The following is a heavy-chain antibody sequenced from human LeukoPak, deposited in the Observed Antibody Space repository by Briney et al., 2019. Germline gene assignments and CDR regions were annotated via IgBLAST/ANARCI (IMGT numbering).Heavy chain of an antibody. CDR3: ARDKEMEDYYDSSGYSY. CDR2: INPNSGGT. V-gene: IGHV1-2*02. Sequence: ASVKVSCKASGYTFTSYYIHWVRQAPGQGLEWMGWINPNSGGTNYAQKFQGRVTMTRDTSISTAYMELSRLRSDDTAVYYCARDKEMEDYYDSSGYSYWGQGTLVTVSS. D-gene: IGHD3-22*01. J-gene: IGHJ4*02. CDR1: GYTFTSYY.